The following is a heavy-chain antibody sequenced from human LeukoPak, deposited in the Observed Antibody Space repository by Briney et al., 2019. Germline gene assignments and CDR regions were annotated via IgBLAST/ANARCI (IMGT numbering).Heavy chain of an antibody. CDR2: IKEDGSEK. CDR3: GKEGRGMGAATIDY. V-gene: IGHV3-7*04. D-gene: IGHD1-26*01. Sequence: GGSLRLSCAASGFTFSTSWMSWVRQAPGKGLEWVANIKEDGSEKYYVDSVKGRFTISRDNAKNSLYLQMNSLRAEDTAVYYCGKEGRGMGAATIDYWGQGTLVTVSS. CDR1: GFTFSTSW. J-gene: IGHJ4*02.